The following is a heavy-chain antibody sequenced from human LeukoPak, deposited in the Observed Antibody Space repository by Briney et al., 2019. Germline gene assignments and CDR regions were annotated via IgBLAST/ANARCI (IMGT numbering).Heavy chain of an antibody. CDR1: GFTFSSYA. CDR3: AKSKTAVTTGYLDY. D-gene: IGHD4-17*01. V-gene: IGHV3-23*01. Sequence: GGSLRLSCAASGFTFSSYAMSWVRQAPGKGLEWVSAISGSGANTYYTDSVKGRFTISRDNSKNSLYLQMNSLRTEDTAFYCAKSKTAVTTGYLDYWGQGTLVTVSS. CDR2: ISGSGANT. J-gene: IGHJ4*02.